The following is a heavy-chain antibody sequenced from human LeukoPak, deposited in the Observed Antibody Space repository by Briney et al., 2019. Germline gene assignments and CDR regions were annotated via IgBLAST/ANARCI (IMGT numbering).Heavy chain of an antibody. CDR1: GGSFSGYY. V-gene: IGHV4-34*01. CDR3: ARRSSSWSDY. J-gene: IGHJ4*02. D-gene: IGHD6-13*01. Sequence: SETLSLTCAVYGGSFSGYYWSWIRQPPGKGLEWIGEINHSGSTNYNPSLKSRVTISVDTSKNHFSLKLSSVTAADTAVYYCARRSSSWSDYWGQGTLVTVSS. CDR2: INHSGST.